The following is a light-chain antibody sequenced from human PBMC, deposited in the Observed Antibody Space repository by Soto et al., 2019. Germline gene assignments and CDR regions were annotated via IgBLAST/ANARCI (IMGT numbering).Light chain of an antibody. Sequence: DIQMTQSPSSLSASVGDRVIITCQASQDINNYLNWYQQKPGKAPYLLIYDASNLETGVPSRFSGSGSGTDFTFTISSLQPEDIATYYCQHYDTFGLTFGGGTKVEIK. V-gene: IGKV1-33*01. J-gene: IGKJ4*01. CDR1: QDINNY. CDR2: DAS. CDR3: QHYDTFGLT.